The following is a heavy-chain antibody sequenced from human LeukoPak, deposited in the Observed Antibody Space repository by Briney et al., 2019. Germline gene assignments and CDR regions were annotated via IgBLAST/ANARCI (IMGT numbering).Heavy chain of an antibody. D-gene: IGHD2-15*01. CDR1: GGSISTSSYY. J-gene: IGHJ5*02. CDR3: ARQPSLSYCSGGTCWFDT. CDR2: IFYSGST. V-gene: IGHV4-39*01. Sequence: PSETLSLTCIVSGGSISTSSYYWGWVRQPPGKGLEWIGSIFYSGSTYYNPSLKSRVTISVDTSRNQFSLRLGSVTAADAAVYYCARQPSLSYCSGGTCWFDTWGQGILVTVSS.